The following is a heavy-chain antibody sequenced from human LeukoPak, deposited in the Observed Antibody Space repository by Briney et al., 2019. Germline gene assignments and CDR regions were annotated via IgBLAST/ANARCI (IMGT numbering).Heavy chain of an antibody. J-gene: IGHJ6*03. Sequence: PGGSLRLSCAASGITFSSYGMSWVRQVPGKGLEWVSSISHTGGSPYYADSVKGRFTVSRDNSKNTLYLQMNSLTVEDTAIYYCAKNADRGAYCRGGSCYPYYYYYMDVWGTGTTVTIS. CDR1: GITFSSYG. CDR2: ISHTGGSP. CDR3: AKNADRGAYCRGGSCYPYYYYYMDV. D-gene: IGHD2-15*01. V-gene: IGHV3-23*01.